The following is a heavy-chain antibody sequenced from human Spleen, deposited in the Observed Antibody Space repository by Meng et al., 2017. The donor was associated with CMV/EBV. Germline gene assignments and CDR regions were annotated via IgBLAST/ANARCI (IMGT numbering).Heavy chain of an antibody. V-gene: IGHV4-34*01. J-gene: IGHJ4*02. CDR3: ARDPQAAAGPYFDY. Sequence: SETLSLTCAVYGGSFSGHYWSWIRQSPSKGLEWIGEISHSGSATYNPSLKSRVTMSVDTSKNQFSLKLSSVTATDTAVYYCARDPQAAAGPYFDYWGQGTLVTVSS. CDR2: ISHSGSA. D-gene: IGHD6-13*01. CDR1: GGSFSGHY.